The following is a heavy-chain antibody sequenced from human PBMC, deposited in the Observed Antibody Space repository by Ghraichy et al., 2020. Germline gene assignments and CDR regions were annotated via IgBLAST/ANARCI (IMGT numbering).Heavy chain of an antibody. V-gene: IGHV3-48*02. D-gene: IGHD3-22*01. CDR3: ARDAMIVVVITGAFDI. CDR2: ISSSSSTI. J-gene: IGHJ3*02. Sequence: LSLTCAASGFTFSSYSMNWVRQAPGKGLEWVSYISSSSSTIYYADSVKGRFTISRDNAKNSLYLQMNSLRDEDTAVYYCARDAMIVVVITGAFDIWGQGTMVTVSS. CDR1: GFTFSSYS.